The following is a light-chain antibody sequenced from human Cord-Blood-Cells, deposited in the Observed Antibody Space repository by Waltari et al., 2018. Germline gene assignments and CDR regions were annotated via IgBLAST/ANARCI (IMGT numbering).Light chain of an antibody. V-gene: IGKV4-1*01. CDR2: WAS. Sequence: DIVMTQSPDSLAVSLGERANINCKSSPSVLYSSNNKNYLAWYQQKPGQPPKLLIYWASTRESGVPDRFSGSGSGTDFTLTISSLQAEDVAVYYCQQYYSTPMYTFGQGTKLEIK. CDR3: QQYYSTPMYT. J-gene: IGKJ2*01. CDR1: PSVLYSSNNKNY.